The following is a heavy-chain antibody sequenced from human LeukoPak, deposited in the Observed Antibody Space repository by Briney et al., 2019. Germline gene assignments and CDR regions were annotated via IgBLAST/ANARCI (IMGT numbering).Heavy chain of an antibody. J-gene: IGHJ3*02. D-gene: IGHD3-10*01. Sequence: GGSLRLSCAASGFTFRSYWMSWVRQAPGKGLEWVANIKQDGSEEYYVDSVKGRFTISRDNAKNSLYLQMNSLRAEDTAVYYCARITMVRGVDAFDIWGRGTMVTVSS. CDR2: IKQDGSEE. CDR3: ARITMVRGVDAFDI. CDR1: GFTFRSYW. V-gene: IGHV3-7*01.